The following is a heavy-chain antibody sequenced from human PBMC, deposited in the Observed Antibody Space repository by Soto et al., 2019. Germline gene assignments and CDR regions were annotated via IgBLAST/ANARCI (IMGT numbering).Heavy chain of an antibody. CDR1: GYTFASYG. J-gene: IGHJ5*02. CDR3: ARRAAAGTNRSPNET. CDR2: ISAYNGNT. V-gene: IGHV1-18*01. D-gene: IGHD6-13*01. Sequence: ASVEVSCKASGYTFASYGSSWVRQAPGQGLEWMGWISAYNGNTNYAQKLQGRVTMTTDTSTSTAYMELRSLRSDDTAVYYCARRAAAGTNRSPNETWGQGTLVTVSS.